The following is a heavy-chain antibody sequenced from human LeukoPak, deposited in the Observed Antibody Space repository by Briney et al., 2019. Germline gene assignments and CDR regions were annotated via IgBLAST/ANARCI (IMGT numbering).Heavy chain of an antibody. J-gene: IGHJ4*02. Sequence: TLSLSCTVSGGTISGGGNYWGWIRQRPGQGLEWIGYIRDSGSNYSNPSLQSRVTMSVDTSENQFSLNLNSVTAADTAVYYCATMCGSGSCWGQGTLVTVSS. CDR1: GGTISGGGNY. D-gene: IGHD3-10*01. CDR2: IRDSGSN. V-gene: IGHV4-31*03. CDR3: ATMCGSGSC.